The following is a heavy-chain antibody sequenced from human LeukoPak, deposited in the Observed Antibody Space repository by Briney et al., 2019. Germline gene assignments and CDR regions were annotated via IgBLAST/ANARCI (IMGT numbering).Heavy chain of an antibody. CDR2: ISPDGSDK. D-gene: IGHD2-8*01. J-gene: IGHJ4*02. Sequence: TGGSLRLSCAASGFTVNTNYMSWVRQAPGKGLEWVADISPDGSDKTYVDSVKGRLTVSRENAKQSLYLQMDTLTAEDTAVYYCVTSWCRQQRDYWGQGTLVTVSS. CDR1: GFTVNTNY. CDR3: VTSWCRQQRDY. V-gene: IGHV3-7*01.